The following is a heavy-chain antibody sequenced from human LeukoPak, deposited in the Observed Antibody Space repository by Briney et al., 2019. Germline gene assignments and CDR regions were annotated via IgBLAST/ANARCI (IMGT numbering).Heavy chain of an antibody. J-gene: IGHJ4*02. D-gene: IGHD6-19*01. V-gene: IGHV4-34*01. Sequence: SETLSLTCAVYGGSFSGYYWSWIRQPPGKGLEWIGEINHSGSTNYNPSLKSRVTISVDTSKNQFSLKLSSVTAADTAVYYCARLGVGGYSGWSPTVGRWFDYWGQGTLVTVSS. CDR3: ARLGVGGYSGWSPTVGRWFDY. CDR1: GGSFSGYY. CDR2: INHSGST.